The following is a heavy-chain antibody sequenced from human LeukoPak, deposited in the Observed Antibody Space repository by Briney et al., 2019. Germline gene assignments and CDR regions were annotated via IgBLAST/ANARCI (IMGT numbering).Heavy chain of an antibody. CDR3: ARASEMTTVTTMVGLGANDYYYYYMDV. Sequence: GGSLRLLCATSGFIFSIYCMSWVRQAPGKGLEWAANINQDGCEKLYVDSLKGGFTISRDNTKTSLFLQMTSLRAEDTAVYYCARASEMTTVTTMVGLGANDYYYYYMDVWGKGTTVTVSS. J-gene: IGHJ6*03. CDR2: INQDGCEK. CDR1: GFIFSIYC. V-gene: IGHV3-7*01. D-gene: IGHD4-17*01.